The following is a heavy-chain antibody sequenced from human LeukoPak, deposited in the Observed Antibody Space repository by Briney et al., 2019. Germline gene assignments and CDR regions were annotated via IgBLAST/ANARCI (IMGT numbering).Heavy chain of an antibody. CDR3: ARDPVGIAARPI. V-gene: IGHV3-74*01. CDR1: GFTFSGYW. D-gene: IGHD6-6*01. CDR2: IRSDGSIT. Sequence: TGGSLRLSCAASGFTFSGYWMHWVRQAPGKGLAWVSVIRSDGSITTYADSVKGRFTISRDTAKNTLYLQMNSLRAEDTAVYYCARDPVGIAARPIWGQGTLVTVSS. J-gene: IGHJ4*02.